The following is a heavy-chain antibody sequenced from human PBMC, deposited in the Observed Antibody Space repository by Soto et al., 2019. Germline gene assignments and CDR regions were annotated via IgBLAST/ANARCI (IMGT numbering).Heavy chain of an antibody. CDR1: GFTFSSYG. Sequence: QVQLVESGGGVVQPGRSLRLSCAASGFTFSSYGMHWVRQAPGKGLEWVAVISYDGSNKYYADSVKGRFTISRDNSKNTLYLQMNRLRDEDTAVYYCPKEPGYDSSGYSWFDPWGQGTLVTVSS. CDR2: ISYDGSNK. V-gene: IGHV3-30*18. J-gene: IGHJ5*02. D-gene: IGHD3-22*01. CDR3: PKEPGYDSSGYSWFDP.